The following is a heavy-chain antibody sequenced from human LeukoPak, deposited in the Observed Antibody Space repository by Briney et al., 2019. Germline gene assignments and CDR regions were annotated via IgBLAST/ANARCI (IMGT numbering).Heavy chain of an antibody. CDR3: SRGLDSRKLGY. V-gene: IGHV4-31*03. CDR1: GASFNSDGLC. Sequence: SETLSLTCTVSGASFNSDGLCWNWIRQSPGKGLEGSGSIHPSGMLYNNPSLESRVTMSRDTSKNQFSLNLNSVTAADTAVYFCSRGLDSRKLGYWGQGILVTVSS. J-gene: IGHJ4*02. D-gene: IGHD3-22*01. CDR2: IHPSGML.